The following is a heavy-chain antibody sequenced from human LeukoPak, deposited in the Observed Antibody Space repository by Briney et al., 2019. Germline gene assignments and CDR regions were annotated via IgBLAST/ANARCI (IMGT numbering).Heavy chain of an antibody. CDR1: GFTFSTYA. D-gene: IGHD2-21*02. J-gene: IGHJ3*02. V-gene: IGHV3-30-3*01. CDR3: AREVVTHDAFDI. CDR2: ISYEGSNK. Sequence: GGSLRLSCAASGFTFSTYAMHWVRQAPGKGLEWVAVISYEGSNKYYADSVKGRFTVSRDISRNTLYLQMNSLRAEDTAVYYCAREVVTHDAFDIWGQGTMVTVSS.